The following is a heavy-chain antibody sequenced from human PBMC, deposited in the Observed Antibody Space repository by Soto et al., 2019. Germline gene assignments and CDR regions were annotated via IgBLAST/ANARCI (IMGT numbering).Heavy chain of an antibody. Sequence: SETLSLTCTVSGGSISSYYWSWVRQPPGKGLEWLGYIYYSGSTNYNPSLKSRVTISVDTSKNQFSLKLSSVTAADTAVYYCARLKTGTYNYYYYYMDVWGKGTTVTVSS. D-gene: IGHD1-1*01. J-gene: IGHJ6*03. CDR1: GGSISSYY. CDR2: IYYSGST. V-gene: IGHV4-59*08. CDR3: ARLKTGTYNYYYYYMDV.